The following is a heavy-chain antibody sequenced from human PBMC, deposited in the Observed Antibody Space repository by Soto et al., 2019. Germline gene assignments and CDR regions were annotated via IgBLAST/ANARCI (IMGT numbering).Heavy chain of an antibody. V-gene: IGHV1-69*13. CDR3: ANIVVVPAAMKGYFYYGMDV. Sequence: SVKVSCNASGGTFSSYAISWVRQAPVQGLEWMGGIIPIFGTANYAQKFQGRVTITADESTSTAYMALSSLRSEDTAVYYCANIVVVPAAMKGYFYYGMDVSGQGTTVTVSS. CDR1: GGTFSSYA. D-gene: IGHD2-2*01. J-gene: IGHJ6*02. CDR2: IIPIFGTA.